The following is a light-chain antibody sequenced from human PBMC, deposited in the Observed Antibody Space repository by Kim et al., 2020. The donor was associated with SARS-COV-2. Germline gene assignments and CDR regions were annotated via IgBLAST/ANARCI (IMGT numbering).Light chain of an antibody. CDR2: EVS. CDR1: SSDVGGYKY. V-gene: IGLV2-14*01. J-gene: IGLJ3*02. Sequence: QSALTQPASVSGSPGQSITISCTGTSSDVGGYKYVSWVQQHPGKAPKLMIYEVSNRPSGVSNRFSGSKSGNTASLTISGLQAEDEADYYCSSYASTSIWVFGGGTQLTVL. CDR3: SSYASTSIWV.